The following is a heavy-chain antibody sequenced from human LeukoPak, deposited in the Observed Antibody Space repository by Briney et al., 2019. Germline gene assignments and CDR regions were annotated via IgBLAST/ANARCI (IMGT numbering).Heavy chain of an antibody. V-gene: IGHV3-66*01. CDR2: ISTAGQT. D-gene: IGHD6-19*01. Sequence: PGGSLRLSSAASALTVRTNYMHWVRQSPGKGLEWVSAISTAGQTYYADCVKARFIVSRDSSNNTLSLQRNNLRVDDTPVYYCARERLGLDVWGQGTTVTVSS. J-gene: IGHJ6*02. CDR3: ARERLGLDV. CDR1: ALTVRTNY.